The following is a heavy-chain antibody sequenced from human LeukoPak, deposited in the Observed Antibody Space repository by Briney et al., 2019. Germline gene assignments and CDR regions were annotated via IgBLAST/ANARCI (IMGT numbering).Heavy chain of an antibody. D-gene: IGHD2-15*01. J-gene: IGHJ3*02. CDR1: GFTFSSYW. V-gene: IGHV3-74*01. CDR3: AKELKDIVVVVAVDAFDI. CDR2: INTFGTSA. Sequence: GGSLRLSCAVSGFTFSSYWMNWVRQVPGKGLVWVSHINTFGTSATYADSVRGRFTISRDNAKNTLYLQMNSLRAEDTAVYYCAKELKDIVVVVAVDAFDIWGQGTMVTVSS.